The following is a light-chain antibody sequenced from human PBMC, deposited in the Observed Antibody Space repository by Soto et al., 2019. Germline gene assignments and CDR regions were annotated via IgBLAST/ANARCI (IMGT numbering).Light chain of an antibody. CDR3: QQYSTYPWT. V-gene: IGKV1-5*03. CDR2: KAS. CDR1: QTISTL. Sequence: DIQMTQSPSTLSASVGDRVTITCRASQTISTLLAWYQQRPGKAPNLLIYKASSLESGVPSRFSGSGSGTEFTLTISSLQADDVATYFCQQYSTYPWTFGQGTKVEVK. J-gene: IGKJ1*01.